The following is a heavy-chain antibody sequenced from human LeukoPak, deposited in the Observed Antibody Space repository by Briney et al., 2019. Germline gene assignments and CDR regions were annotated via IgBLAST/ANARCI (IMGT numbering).Heavy chain of an antibody. Sequence: GGSLRLSCAASGFTVSSNYMSWVRQAPGKGLERVSVIYSGGSTYYADSVKGRFTISRDNSKNTLYLQMNSLRAEDTAVYYCARAAPPIRGYPMDVWGQGTTVTVSS. CDR2: IYSGGST. V-gene: IGHV3-53*01. J-gene: IGHJ6*02. CDR3: ARAAPPIRGYPMDV. D-gene: IGHD5-18*01. CDR1: GFTVSSNY.